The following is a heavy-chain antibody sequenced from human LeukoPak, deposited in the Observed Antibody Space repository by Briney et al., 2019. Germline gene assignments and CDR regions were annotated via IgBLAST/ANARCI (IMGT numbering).Heavy chain of an antibody. D-gene: IGHD2-2*01. CDR1: GGSFSGYY. CDR3: ARSTWNFDY. J-gene: IGHJ4*02. CDR2: INHSGTT. V-gene: IGHV4-34*01. Sequence: SETLPLTCALYGGSFSGYYWSWIRQPPGKGLEWIGEINHSGTTNYNPSLKSRVTISVDTSKNQFSLKLSSVTAADTAVYYCARSTWNFDYWGQGTLVTVSS.